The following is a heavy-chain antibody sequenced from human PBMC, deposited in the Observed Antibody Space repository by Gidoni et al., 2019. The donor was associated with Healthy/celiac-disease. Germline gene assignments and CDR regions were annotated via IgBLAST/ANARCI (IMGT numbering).Heavy chain of an antibody. J-gene: IGHJ4*02. V-gene: IGHV3-11*01. Sequence: QVQLVESGGGLVKPGGYLRRSCADSGFTFRDYYLGWIRQAPGNGLEWVSYIGSSGSTLYYEASVKGRFTISRDNAKVSLFLQSNRLRAEDTAVYYCARGVTSTPFDYLGQGTLVTVSS. CDR3: ARGVTSTPFDY. CDR2: IGSSGSTL. CDR1: GFTFRDYY. D-gene: IGHD2-15*01.